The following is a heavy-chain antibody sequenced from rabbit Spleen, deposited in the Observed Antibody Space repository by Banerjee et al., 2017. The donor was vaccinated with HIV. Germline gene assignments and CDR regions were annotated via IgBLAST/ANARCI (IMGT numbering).Heavy chain of an antibody. CDR2: IDTSDGDT. Sequence: QQQLEESGGGLVKPGGTLTLTCKASGIDFSRYYDMCWFRQAPGKGLEWIGCIDTSDGDTDYANGPKGRFTISKASSTTVTLKMTSLTAADTATYFCARGVYGGYGYGFTRLDLWGPGTPGHRL. CDR3: ARGVYGGYGYGFTRLDL. V-gene: IGHV1S45*01. CDR1: GIDFSRYYD. D-gene: IGHD6-1*01. J-gene: IGHJ3*01.